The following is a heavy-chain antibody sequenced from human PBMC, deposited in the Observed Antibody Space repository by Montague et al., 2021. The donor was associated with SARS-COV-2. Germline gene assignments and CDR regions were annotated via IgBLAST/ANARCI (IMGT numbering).Heavy chain of an antibody. CDR3: ASFTMVRGAPGYGMDV. J-gene: IGHJ6*02. CDR1: GFTFSDCY. Sequence: SLRLSCAASGFTFSDCYMTWIRQAPGKGLEWLSYISTRSTYTNYADSMKGRFTISRDDAKNSLYLQMNSLRAEDAAVYYCASFTMVRGAPGYGMDVWGQGTTVTVSS. D-gene: IGHD3-10*01. CDR2: ISTRSTYT. V-gene: IGHV3-11*03.